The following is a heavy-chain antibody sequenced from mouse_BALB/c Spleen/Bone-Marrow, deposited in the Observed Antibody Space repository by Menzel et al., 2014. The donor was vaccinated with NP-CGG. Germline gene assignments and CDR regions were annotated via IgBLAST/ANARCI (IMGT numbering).Heavy chain of an antibody. CDR3: ARSNSISTATDY. CDR2: IFPGNGST. CDR1: GYTFTNYD. V-gene: IGHV1-77*01. J-gene: IGHJ2*01. Sequence: VMLVESGAELVKPGASVKLSCKASGYTFTNYDINWVRRRPEQGPEWIGWIFPGNGSTNYNEKFKGKATLTTDKSSSTAYMQLSRLTSEDSAVYFCARSNSISTATDYWGQGTTLTVSS. D-gene: IGHD1-2*01.